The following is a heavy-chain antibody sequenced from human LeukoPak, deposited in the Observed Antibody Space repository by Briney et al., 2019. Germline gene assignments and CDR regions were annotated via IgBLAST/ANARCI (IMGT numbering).Heavy chain of an antibody. CDR2: INPNSGGT. V-gene: IGHV1-2*02. Sequence: ASVKVSCKASGYTFTGYYMHWVRQAPGQGLEWMGWINPNSGGTNYAQKFQGRVTMTRDTSISTAYMELSSLRSEDTAVYYCARDVFSGYGRDYWGQGTLVTVSS. J-gene: IGHJ4*02. CDR1: GYTFTGYY. D-gene: IGHD5-12*01. CDR3: ARDVFSGYGRDY.